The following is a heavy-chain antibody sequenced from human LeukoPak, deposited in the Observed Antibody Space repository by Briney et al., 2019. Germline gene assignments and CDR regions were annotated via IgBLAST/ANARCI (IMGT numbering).Heavy chain of an antibody. CDR2: INPDGSTT. J-gene: IGHJ5*02. Sequence: GGSLRLSCAASGFTLSTYWMHWVRQAPGKGLVWVSRINPDGSTTTYADSVEGRFTISRDNAKNTLYLQMNSLRAGDTAVYYCARAVAGTHWFDPWGQGTLVTVSS. D-gene: IGHD6-19*01. CDR1: GFTLSTYW. V-gene: IGHV3-74*01. CDR3: ARAVAGTHWFDP.